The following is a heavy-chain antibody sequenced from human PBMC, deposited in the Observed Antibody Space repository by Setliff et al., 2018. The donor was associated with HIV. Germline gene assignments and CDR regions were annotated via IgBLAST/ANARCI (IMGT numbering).Heavy chain of an antibody. CDR3: TRGPLLAGLGPYYFDH. J-gene: IGHJ4*02. V-gene: IGHV1-69*13. D-gene: IGHD2-21*01. Sequence: ASVKVSCKASGGGVSNHVISWVRQAPGRGLEWMGGIIPIFGAADYAQKFKGRVTITADESTRAAYLELSSLISEDTAVYYCTRGPLLAGLGPYYFDHWGQGTLVTVSS. CDR1: GGGVSNHV. CDR2: IIPIFGAA.